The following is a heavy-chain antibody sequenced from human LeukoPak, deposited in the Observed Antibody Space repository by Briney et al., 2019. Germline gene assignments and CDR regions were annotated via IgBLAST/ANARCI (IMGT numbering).Heavy chain of an antibody. V-gene: IGHV3-53*01. CDR1: GFTVSSNH. D-gene: IGHD3-3*01. J-gene: IGHJ4*02. CDR2: IYSGGST. CDR3: ARAYDFWSGYLDY. Sequence: GGSLRLSCAASGFTVSSNHMSWVRQAPGKGLEWVSVIYSGGSTYYADSVKGRFTISRDNSKNTLYLQMNSLRAEDTAVYYCARAYDFWSGYLDYWGQGTLVTVSS.